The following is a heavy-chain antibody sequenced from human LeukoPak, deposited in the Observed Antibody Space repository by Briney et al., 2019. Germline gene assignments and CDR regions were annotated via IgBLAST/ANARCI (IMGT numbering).Heavy chain of an antibody. J-gene: IGHJ4*02. CDR1: GYSFTSYW. V-gene: IGHV5-51*01. CDR2: IYPGESDT. Sequence: GESLKISRKGSGYSFTSYWIAWVRQMPGKGLEGMGIIYPGESDTRYSPPFQGQVTISADKSISTAYLQWSSLNASDTAMYYCARHRASGLPHRNVLRYFDWLLSLDYWGQGTLVTVSS. CDR3: ARHRASGLPHRNVLRYFDWLLSLDY. D-gene: IGHD3-9*01.